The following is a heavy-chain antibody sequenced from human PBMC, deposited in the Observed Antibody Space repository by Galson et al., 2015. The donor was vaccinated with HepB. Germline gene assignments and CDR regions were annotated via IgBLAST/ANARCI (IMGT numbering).Heavy chain of an antibody. CDR1: GGSISSRGHY. CDR3: ARRSWNDVDYGMDV. CDR2: IYYSGVT. D-gene: IGHD1-1*01. Sequence: SETLSLTCSVSGGSISSRGHYWGWIRQPPGKGLEWIGSIYYSGVTYYNPSLSSRLTISVDLSKNQFSLKLASVTAADAAIYYCARRSWNDVDYGMDVWGQGTTVIVS. J-gene: IGHJ6*02. V-gene: IGHV4-39*01.